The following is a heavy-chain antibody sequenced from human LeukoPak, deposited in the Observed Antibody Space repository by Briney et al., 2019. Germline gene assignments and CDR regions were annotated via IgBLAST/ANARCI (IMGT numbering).Heavy chain of an antibody. CDR2: INCNSGGT. D-gene: IGHD3-22*01. J-gene: IGHJ3*02. Sequence: ASVKVSCKASAFTFTDYYMHWVRQAPGQGLELMGYINCNSGGTNYAQKFQGRVTMTRDTSISTAYMELSWLRSDDTAVIYCARTKGTSYYDNSGYGAFDIWGQGTMVTVSS. CDR3: ARTKGTSYYDNSGYGAFDI. CDR1: AFTFTDYY. V-gene: IGHV1-2*02.